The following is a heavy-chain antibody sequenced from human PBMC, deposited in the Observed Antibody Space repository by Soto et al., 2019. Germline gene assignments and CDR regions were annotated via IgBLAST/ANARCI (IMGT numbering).Heavy chain of an antibody. V-gene: IGHV1-2*04. D-gene: IGHD3-3*01. CDR3: ARSGKTYYDFWSGYWFDY. J-gene: IGHJ4*02. Sequence: GASVKVSCKASGYTFTGYYMHWVRQAPGQGLEWMGWINPNSGGTNYAQKFQGWVTMTRDTSISTAYMELSRLRSDDTAVYYCARSGKTYYDFWSGYWFDYWGRGTLVTVSS. CDR2: INPNSGGT. CDR1: GYTFTGYY.